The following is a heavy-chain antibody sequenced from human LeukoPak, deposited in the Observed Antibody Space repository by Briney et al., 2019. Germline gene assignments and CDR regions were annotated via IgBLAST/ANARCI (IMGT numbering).Heavy chain of an antibody. CDR2: ISSSGSTI. J-gene: IGHJ4*02. Sequence: PGGSLRLSFAASGFTFSSYEMNWVRQAPGKGLEWVSYISSSGSTIYYADSVKGRFTISRDNAKNSLYLQMNSLRAEDTAVYYCARDTYYYDSSGYYVYYFDYWGQGTLVTVSS. CDR3: ARDTYYYDSSGYYVYYFDY. D-gene: IGHD3-22*01. V-gene: IGHV3-48*03. CDR1: GFTFSSYE.